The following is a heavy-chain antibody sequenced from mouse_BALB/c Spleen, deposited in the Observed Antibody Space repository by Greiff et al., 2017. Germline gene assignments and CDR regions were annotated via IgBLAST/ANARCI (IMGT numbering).Heavy chain of an antibody. V-gene: IGHV1-7*01. Sequence: QVQLQQSGAELAKPGASVKMSCKASGYTFTSYWMHWVKQRPGQGLEWIGYINPSTGYTEYNQKFKDKATLTADKSSSTAYMQLSSLTSEDSAVYYCARSGRYDEGAQAWFAYWGQGTLVTVSA. CDR1: GYTFTSYW. J-gene: IGHJ3*01. D-gene: IGHD2-14*01. CDR3: ARSGRYDEGAQAWFAY. CDR2: INPSTGYT.